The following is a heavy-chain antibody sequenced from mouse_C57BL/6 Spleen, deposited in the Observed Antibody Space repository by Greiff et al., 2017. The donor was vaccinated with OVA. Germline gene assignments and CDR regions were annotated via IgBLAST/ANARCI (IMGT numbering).Heavy chain of an antibody. CDR2: IDPSDSYT. CDR3: ARGYGNYRYFDV. D-gene: IGHD2-1*01. Sequence: QVQLQQPGAELVRPGTSVKLSCKASGYTFTSYWMHWVKQRPGQGLEWIGVIDPSDSYTNYNQKFKGKATLTVDTSSSTAYMQLSSLTSEDSAVYYCARGYGNYRYFDVWGTGTTVTVSS. V-gene: IGHV1-59*01. J-gene: IGHJ1*03. CDR1: GYTFTSYW.